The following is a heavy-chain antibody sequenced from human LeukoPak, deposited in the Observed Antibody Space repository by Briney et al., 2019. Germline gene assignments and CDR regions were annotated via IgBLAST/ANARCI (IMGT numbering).Heavy chain of an antibody. CDR2: IKKDGSET. CDR1: GFSFSTYW. V-gene: IGHV3-7*05. Sequence: GGSLRLSCAASGFSFSTYWMSWVRQTPGKGLEWVANIKKDGSETYYVDSVKGRFTISRDNSKNTLYLQMISLRAEDTAVYYCANLNSGYATDFWGQGTLVTVSS. CDR3: ANLNSGYATDF. D-gene: IGHD5-12*01. J-gene: IGHJ4*02.